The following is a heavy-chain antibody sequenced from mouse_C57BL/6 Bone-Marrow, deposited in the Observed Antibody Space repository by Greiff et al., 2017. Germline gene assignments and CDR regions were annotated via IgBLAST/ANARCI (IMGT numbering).Heavy chain of an antibody. Sequence: QVQLQQPGAELVKPGASVKMSCKASGYTFTSYWFTWVKRRPGQGLVWIVDIYPGSGSTYYNEKFQSQATLTVDTSSSTAYMQLNSLTSEDSAVYYGARGRDYGSSYHDDWGQGTTLTVSS. V-gene: IGHV1-55*01. D-gene: IGHD1-1*01. CDR2: IYPGSGST. CDR3: ARGRDYGSSYHDD. CDR1: GYTFTSYW. J-gene: IGHJ2*01.